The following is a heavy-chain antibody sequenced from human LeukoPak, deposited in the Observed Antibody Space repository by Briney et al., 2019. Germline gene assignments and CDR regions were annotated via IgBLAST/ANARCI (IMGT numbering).Heavy chain of an antibody. D-gene: IGHD6-19*01. Sequence: GGSLRLSCAASGFTYSLYNMNWVRQAPGKGLEWVSQISASETSIKYADSVRGRFTISRDNVKNSVYLQMNSLRAEDTAIYYCVRDNLENQWLERSYWGQGTLVTVSS. CDR2: ISASETSI. J-gene: IGHJ4*02. CDR1: GFTYSLYN. V-gene: IGHV3-48*03. CDR3: VRDNLENQWLERSY.